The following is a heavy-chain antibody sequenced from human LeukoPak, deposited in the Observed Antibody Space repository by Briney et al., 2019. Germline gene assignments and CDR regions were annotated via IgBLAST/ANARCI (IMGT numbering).Heavy chain of an antibody. D-gene: IGHD6-19*01. CDR2: IKQDGSET. V-gene: IGHV3-7*01. J-gene: IGHJ4*02. CDR1: RSTLSNYW. CDR3: ARQRGSGCLDY. Sequence: GGSLRLSCAASRSTLSNYWMSWVRQAPGKGLEWVANIKQDGSETYYVDSVKGRFTISRDNAKNSLSLQMNGLRAEDTAVYYCARQRGSGCLDYWGQGTLVTVSS.